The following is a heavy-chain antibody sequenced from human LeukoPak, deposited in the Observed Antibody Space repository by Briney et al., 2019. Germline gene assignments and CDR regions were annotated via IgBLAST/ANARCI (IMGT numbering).Heavy chain of an antibody. V-gene: IGHV4-34*01. Sequence: SETLSLTCAVYGGSFSGYYWSWIRHPPAKGLECIGEINHRGSANYNPSLKSRVTISVDTSNNQFSLKLSSVTAADTAMYYCARGLYYGSGSYGYWGQGTLVTVSP. CDR2: INHRGSA. CDR1: GGSFSGYY. D-gene: IGHD3-10*01. J-gene: IGHJ4*02. CDR3: ARGLYYGSGSYGY.